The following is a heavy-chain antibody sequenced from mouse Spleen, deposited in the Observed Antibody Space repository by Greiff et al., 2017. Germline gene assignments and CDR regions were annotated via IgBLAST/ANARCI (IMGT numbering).Heavy chain of an antibody. CDR2: IDPSDSYT. Sequence: VQLKQPGAELVKPGASVKLSCKASGYTFTSYWMQWVKQRPGQGLEWIGEIDPSDSYTNYNQKFKGKATLTVDTSSSTAYMQLSSLTSEDSAVYYCARMGTTSLDYWGQGTTLTVSS. D-gene: IGHD2-1*01. CDR1: GYTFTSYW. J-gene: IGHJ2*01. CDR3: ARMGTTSLDY. V-gene: IGHV1-50*01.